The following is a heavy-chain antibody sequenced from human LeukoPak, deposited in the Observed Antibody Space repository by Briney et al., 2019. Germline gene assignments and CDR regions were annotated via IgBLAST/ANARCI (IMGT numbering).Heavy chain of an antibody. Sequence: AGGSLRLSCAASGFTFSSYSMNWVRQAPGKGLEWVSSISSSSSYIYYADSVKGRFTISRDNAKNSLYLQMNSLRAEDTAVYYCARDMIPKIYDFWSGNNHDDYWGQGTLVTVSS. D-gene: IGHD3-3*01. CDR2: ISSSSSYI. CDR1: GFTFSSYS. V-gene: IGHV3-21*01. CDR3: ARDMIPKIYDFWSGNNHDDY. J-gene: IGHJ4*02.